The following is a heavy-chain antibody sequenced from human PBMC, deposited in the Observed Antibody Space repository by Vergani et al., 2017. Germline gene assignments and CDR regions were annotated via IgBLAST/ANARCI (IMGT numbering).Heavy chain of an antibody. CDR3: ARAHLNYYDSSGYNFDY. J-gene: IGHJ4*02. CDR1: GGSVSSGSYY. Sequence: QVQLQESGPGLVKPSETLSLTCTVSGGSVSSGSYYWSWIRQPAGKGLEWIGYIYYSGSTNYKPSLKSRVTISVDTSKNQFSLKLSSVTAADTAVYYCARAHLNYYDSSGYNFDYWGQGTLVTVSS. D-gene: IGHD3-22*01. CDR2: IYYSGST. V-gene: IGHV4-61*10.